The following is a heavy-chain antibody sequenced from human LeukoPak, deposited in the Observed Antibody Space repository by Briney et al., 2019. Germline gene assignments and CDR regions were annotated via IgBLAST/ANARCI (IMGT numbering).Heavy chain of an antibody. CDR2: ISSSSSYI. CDR1: GLTFSSYS. CDR3: ARAYDILTGSDLYFDY. V-gene: IGHV3-21*01. D-gene: IGHD3-9*01. J-gene: IGHJ4*02. Sequence: GGSLRLSCAASGLTFSSYSMNWVRQAPGKGLEWVSSISSSSSYIYYADSVKGGFTISRDNAKNSLYLQMNSLRAEDTAVYYCARAYDILTGSDLYFDYWGQGTLVTVSS.